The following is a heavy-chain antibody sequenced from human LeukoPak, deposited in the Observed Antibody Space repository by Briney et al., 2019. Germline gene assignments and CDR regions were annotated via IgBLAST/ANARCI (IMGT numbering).Heavy chain of an antibody. V-gene: IGHV3-30-3*01. CDR3: ASVVVVALGFDY. CDR2: ISYDGSNK. J-gene: IGHJ4*02. Sequence: GGSLRLSCAASGFTFSSYAMHWVRQAPGKGLEWVAVISYDGSNKYYADSVKGRFTISRDNSKNTLYLQMNSLRAEDTAVYYCASVVVVALGFDYWGQGTLVAVSS. CDR1: GFTFSSYA. D-gene: IGHD2-15*01.